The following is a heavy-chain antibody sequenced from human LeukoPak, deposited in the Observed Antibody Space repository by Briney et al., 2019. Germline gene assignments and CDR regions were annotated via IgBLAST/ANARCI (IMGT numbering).Heavy chain of an antibody. Sequence: GGSLRLSCAASGFTFSSYAMSWVRQAPGKGLEWVSAISGSGGSTYYADSVKGRFTISRDNSKNTLYLQMNSLRAEDTAVYYCAKNGEITMIVVVTPYDFDYWGQGTLVTVSS. CDR3: AKNGEITMIVVVTPYDFDY. CDR1: GFTFSSYA. J-gene: IGHJ4*02. CDR2: ISGSGGST. V-gene: IGHV3-23*01. D-gene: IGHD3-22*01.